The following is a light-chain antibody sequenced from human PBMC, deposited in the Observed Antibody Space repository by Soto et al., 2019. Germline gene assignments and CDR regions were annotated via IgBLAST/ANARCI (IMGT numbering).Light chain of an antibody. Sequence: ETVMTQSPGTLSWSLGEGATLSLMASQSVSIHLAWYQQKPGQAPRLLIYDTSTRATGIPARFSGSGSGTDFTLTISSLQPEDFATYYCQQSYSTPITFGQGTRLEIK. V-gene: IGKV3-15*01. CDR3: QQSYSTPIT. J-gene: IGKJ5*01. CDR2: DTS. CDR1: QSVSIH.